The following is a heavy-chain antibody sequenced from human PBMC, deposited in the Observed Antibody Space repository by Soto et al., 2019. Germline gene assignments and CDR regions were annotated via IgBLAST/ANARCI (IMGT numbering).Heavy chain of an antibody. V-gene: IGHV3-73*01. D-gene: IGHD2-15*01. CDR3: TRQGGYCGGGSCYAFNDY. J-gene: IGHJ4*02. Sequence: EVQLVESGGGLVQPGGSLKLSCAASGFTFSASAMHWVRQASGKGLEWVGRVRSKANNYATAYGASVEGRFTISRDDSKNTAYLQMNSLKTEDTAVYFCTRQGGYCGGGSCYAFNDYWGQGNLVTVSS. CDR1: GFTFSASA. CDR2: VRSKANNYAT.